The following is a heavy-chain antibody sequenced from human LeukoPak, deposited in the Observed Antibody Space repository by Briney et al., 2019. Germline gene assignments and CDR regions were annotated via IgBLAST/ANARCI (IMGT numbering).Heavy chain of an antibody. Sequence: SETLSLTCTVSGGSISSYYWSWIRQPPGKGLEWIGYIYYSGSTNYNPSLKSRVTISVDTSKNQFSLKLSSVTAADTAVYYCARALYYYGSGSYYHSYYFDYWGQGTLVTVSS. V-gene: IGHV4-59*01. CDR1: GGSISSYY. CDR2: IYYSGST. CDR3: ARALYYYGSGSYYHSYYFDY. D-gene: IGHD3-10*01. J-gene: IGHJ4*02.